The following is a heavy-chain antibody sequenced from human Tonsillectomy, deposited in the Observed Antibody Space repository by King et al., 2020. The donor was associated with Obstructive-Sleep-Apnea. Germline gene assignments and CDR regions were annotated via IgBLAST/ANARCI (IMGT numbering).Heavy chain of an antibody. J-gene: IGHJ4*02. CDR3: TTWVGWSAFFDN. CDR1: GFTFSNAW. Sequence: QLVQSGGGFVKPGGSLRLSCAASGFTFSNAWMSWGRQAPGTGLEWVGRIKSKTEGGTPDYAAPVKGRFTISRDDSKNTVYLQMNSMKTEDTAVYFCTTWVGWSAFFDNWGQGTLVTVSS. CDR2: IKSKTEGGTP. V-gene: IGHV3-15*01. D-gene: IGHD6-19*01.